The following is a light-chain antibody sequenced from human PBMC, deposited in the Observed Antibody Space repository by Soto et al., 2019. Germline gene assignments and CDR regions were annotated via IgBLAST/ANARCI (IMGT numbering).Light chain of an antibody. CDR2: DDH. V-gene: IGLV3-21*02. Sequence: SYELTQPPSVSVAPGQTARISCGGDNIGTKSVHWYQQKPGQAPVLVIYDDHDRPSGIPERFSGSNSGNTVTLTITRVEAGDEADYYCQVWDSSSDHYVFAAGTKVTVL. CDR3: QVWDSSSDHYV. J-gene: IGLJ1*01. CDR1: NIGTKS.